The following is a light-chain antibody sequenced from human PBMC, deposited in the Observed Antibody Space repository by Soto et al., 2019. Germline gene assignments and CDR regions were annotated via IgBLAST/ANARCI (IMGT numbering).Light chain of an antibody. CDR3: QPYGSSPRWP. V-gene: IGKV3-20*01. CDR1: QSVGSRF. J-gene: IGKJ1*01. CDR2: GTF. Sequence: AVTHSPAAVSLTAGESRSRCCPSLQSVGSRFLAWYQQKPGQAPRLLISGTFSRATGIPDRFSGSGSGTDFTLTISRLEPEDFAVYYCQPYGSSPRWPFGQGTKVAI.